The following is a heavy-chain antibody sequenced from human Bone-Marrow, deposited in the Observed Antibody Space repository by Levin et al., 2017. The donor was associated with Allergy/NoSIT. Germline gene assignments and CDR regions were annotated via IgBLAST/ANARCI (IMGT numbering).Heavy chain of an antibody. Sequence: SETLSLTCTVSGGSISSSSYFWGWIRQPPGKGLEWIGSIFYSGSTYYNPSLKSRVTISVETSKNQFSLTLNSVTAADTAVYYCARLNYHSCSGGSCSSSSSLHLDCWGQGTLVTVSS. V-gene: IGHV4-39*01. J-gene: IGHJ4*02. CDR3: ARLNYHSCSGGSCSSSSSLHLDC. D-gene: IGHD2-15*01. CDR1: GGSISSSSYF. CDR2: IFYSGST.